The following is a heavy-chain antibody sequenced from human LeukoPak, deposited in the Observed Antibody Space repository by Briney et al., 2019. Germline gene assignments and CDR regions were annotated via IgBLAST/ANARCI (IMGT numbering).Heavy chain of an antibody. CDR2: INPNSGGT. J-gene: IGHJ4*02. Sequence: ASVKVSCKASGGTFSSYAISWVRQAPGQGLEWMGRINPNSGGTNYTQKFQGRVTMTRDTSISTAYMELSRLASDDTAVYYCASPSVDTTMATLPLGYWGQGTLVTVSS. CDR1: GGTFSSYA. D-gene: IGHD5-18*01. V-gene: IGHV1-2*06. CDR3: ASPSVDTTMATLPLGY.